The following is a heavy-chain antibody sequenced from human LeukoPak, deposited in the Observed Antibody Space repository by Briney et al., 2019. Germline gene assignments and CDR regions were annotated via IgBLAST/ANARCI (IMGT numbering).Heavy chain of an antibody. J-gene: IGHJ4*02. V-gene: IGHV3-74*01. CDR1: GFSFSSHW. CDR2: ISDDGSYT. Sequence: GGSLRLSCAASGFSFSSHWVHWVRQAPGKGLVWVSRISDDGSYTSNVDSVKGRLTISRDNVNNMLYLHTNSLRAEDTAVYYCASFGISWRSSYWGQGTLVTVSS. D-gene: IGHD2-21*01. CDR3: ASFGISWRSSY.